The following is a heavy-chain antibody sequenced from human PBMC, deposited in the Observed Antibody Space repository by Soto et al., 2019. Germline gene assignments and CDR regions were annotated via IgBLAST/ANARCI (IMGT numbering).Heavy chain of an antibody. Sequence: GGSLRLSCAASGFTFSSYGMHWVRQAPGKGLEWVAVISYDGSNKYYADSVKGRFTISRDNSKNTLYLQMNSLRAEDTAVYYCAKDPRQLLLEYFQHWGQGTLVTVSS. CDR3: AKDPRQLLLEYFQH. D-gene: IGHD2-2*01. V-gene: IGHV3-30*18. J-gene: IGHJ1*01. CDR1: GFTFSSYG. CDR2: ISYDGSNK.